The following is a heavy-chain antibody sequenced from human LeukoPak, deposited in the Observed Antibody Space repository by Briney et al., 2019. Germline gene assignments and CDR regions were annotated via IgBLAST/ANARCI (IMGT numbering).Heavy chain of an antibody. Sequence: ASVKVSCTASGGSFSSYVITWVRQAPGQGLEWMGWISAYNGNTNYAQKLQGRVTMTTDTSTSTAYMELRSLRSDDTAVYYCARDRIRYCSSTSCYTTFGYWGQGTLVTVSS. CDR1: GGSFSSYV. V-gene: IGHV1-18*01. CDR2: ISAYNGNT. CDR3: ARDRIRYCSSTSCYTTFGY. J-gene: IGHJ4*02. D-gene: IGHD2-2*02.